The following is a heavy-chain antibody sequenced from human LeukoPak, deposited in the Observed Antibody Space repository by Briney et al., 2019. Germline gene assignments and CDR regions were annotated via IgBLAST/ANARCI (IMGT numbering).Heavy chain of an antibody. V-gene: IGHV5-10-1*01. J-gene: IGHJ5*02. CDR3: ARGKGWFAP. CDR2: IDPSDSYT. CDR1: GYXFTRNW. Sequence: GESLKISCNGSGYXFTRNWISWVRQMPGKGLEWMGRIDPSDSYTNYSPSFQGHVTISADKSTSTAYLQWSSLKASDTAMYYCARGKGWFAPWGQGTLVTVSS.